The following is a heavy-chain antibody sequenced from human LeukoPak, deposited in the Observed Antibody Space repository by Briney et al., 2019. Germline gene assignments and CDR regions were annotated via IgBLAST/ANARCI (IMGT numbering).Heavy chain of an antibody. D-gene: IGHD3-22*01. J-gene: IGHJ3*02. Sequence: SVKVSCKASGGTFSSFAISWVRQAPGQGLEWMGRIIPILGIANYAQKFQGRVTITADKSTSTAYMELSSLRSEDTAVYYCARDLRDYDSSGYYHGAFDIWGQGTMVTVSS. V-gene: IGHV1-69*04. CDR2: IIPILGIA. CDR3: ARDLRDYDSSGYYHGAFDI. CDR1: GGTFSSFA.